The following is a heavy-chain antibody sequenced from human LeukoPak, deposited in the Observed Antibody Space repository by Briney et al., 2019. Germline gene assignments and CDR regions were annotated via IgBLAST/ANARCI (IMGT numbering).Heavy chain of an antibody. V-gene: IGHV1-8*03. D-gene: IGHD1-7*01. J-gene: IGHJ3*02. CDR1: GYTFTTYD. CDR3: ARGGERNYGDAFDI. CDR2: MNPNSGNT. Sequence: ASVKVSCKASGYTFTTYDITWVRQATGQGLEWMGWMNPNSGNTAYAQKFQGRVTITRNTSISTAYMELSSLRSEDTAVYYCARGGERNYGDAFDIWGQGTMVTVSS.